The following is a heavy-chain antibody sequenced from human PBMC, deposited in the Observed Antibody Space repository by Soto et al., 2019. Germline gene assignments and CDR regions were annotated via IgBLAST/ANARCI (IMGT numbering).Heavy chain of an antibody. CDR1: GYTFTSYD. V-gene: IGHV1-8*01. CDR2: MNPNSSNT. J-gene: IGHJ6*02. D-gene: IGHD3-3*01. CDR3: AILYDFWSGKHSYGMDV. Sequence: ASVKVSCKASGYTFTSYDINWVRQATGQGLEWMGWMNPNSSNTGYAQKFQGRVTMTRNTSISTAYMELSSLRSEDTAVYYCAILYDFWSGKHSYGMDVWGQGTTVTGSS.